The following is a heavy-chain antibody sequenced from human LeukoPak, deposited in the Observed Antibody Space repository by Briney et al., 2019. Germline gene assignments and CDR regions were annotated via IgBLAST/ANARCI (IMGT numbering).Heavy chain of an antibody. CDR1: GGSISSYY. V-gene: IGHV4-59*01. Sequence: SETLSLTCTVSGGSISSYYWSWIRKPPGKGLEWIGYIYYSGSTNYNPSLKSRVTISVDTSKKQFSLKLSSVTAADTAVYYCARTITSVAFDIWGQGTMVSVSS. CDR2: IYYSGST. D-gene: IGHD3-10*01. J-gene: IGHJ3*02. CDR3: ARTITSVAFDI.